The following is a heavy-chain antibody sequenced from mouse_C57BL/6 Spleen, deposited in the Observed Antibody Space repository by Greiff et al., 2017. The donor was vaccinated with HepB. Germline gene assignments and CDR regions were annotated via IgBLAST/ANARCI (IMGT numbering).Heavy chain of an antibody. CDR2: INPSSGYT. D-gene: IGHD1-1*01. CDR1: GYTFTSYT. Sequence: VQLQQSGAELARPGASVKMSCKASGYTFTSYTMHWVKQRPGQGLEWIGYINPSSGYTKYNQKFKYKATLTADKSSSTAYMQLSSLTSEDSAVYYCARSGGSSSHWYFDVWGTGTTVTVSS. J-gene: IGHJ1*03. CDR3: ARSGGSSSHWYFDV. V-gene: IGHV1-4*01.